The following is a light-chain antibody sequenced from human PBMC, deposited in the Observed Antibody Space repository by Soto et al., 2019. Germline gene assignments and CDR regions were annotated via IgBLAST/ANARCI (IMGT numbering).Light chain of an antibody. J-gene: IGKJ1*01. Sequence: EIVLTQSPFTLSFSPVERSTLSFIASQTINNNVAWYQLKDGQVPRLLIYGASTRATDVPARFSGSGSGTEFTLTISSLQSEDFAEYHCQQYNNWPQTFGQGTKVDIK. V-gene: IGKV3-15*01. CDR1: QTINNN. CDR2: GAS. CDR3: QQYNNWPQT.